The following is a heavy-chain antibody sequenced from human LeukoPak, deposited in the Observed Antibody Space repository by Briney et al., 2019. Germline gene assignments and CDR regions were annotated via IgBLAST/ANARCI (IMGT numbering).Heavy chain of an antibody. D-gene: IGHD2-15*01. CDR3: ARALNPLPGTYYFDY. CDR2: IYISGST. V-gene: IGHV4-4*07. Sequence: SETLSLSCTVSGASINSHYWSWIRQPAGKGLEWIGRIYISGSTNYNSSLQTRVTMSVDTSKNQFSLKLSSVTAADTAVYYCARALNPLPGTYYFDYWGQGTLVTVSS. CDR1: GASINSHY. J-gene: IGHJ4*02.